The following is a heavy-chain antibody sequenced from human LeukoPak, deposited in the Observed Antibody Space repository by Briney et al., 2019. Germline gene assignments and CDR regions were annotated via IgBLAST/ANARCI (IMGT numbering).Heavy chain of an antibody. J-gene: IGHJ4*02. CDR3: ARRSRGYCSSTSCFFDS. CDR2: IYPGDSDT. V-gene: IGHV5-51*01. CDR1: GYSFTSYW. D-gene: IGHD2-2*01. Sequence: GESLKISCKGSGYSFTSYWIAWVRQMPGKGLEWMGIIYPGDSDTRNSPFFQGQVTISADKSISTAYLQWSSLKAADTAMYYCARRSRGYCSSTSCFFDSWGQGTLVTVSS.